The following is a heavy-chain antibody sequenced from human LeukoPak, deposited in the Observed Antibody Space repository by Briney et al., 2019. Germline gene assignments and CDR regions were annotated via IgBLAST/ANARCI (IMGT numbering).Heavy chain of an antibody. D-gene: IGHD6-19*01. Sequence: GGSLRLSCTASGFTFSSYGMSWVRQAPGKGLEWVSAISGSGGSTYYADSVKGRFTISRDNSKNTLYLQMNSLRAEDTAVYYCAKDFNPRYSSGWFFDYWGQGTLVTVSS. V-gene: IGHV3-23*01. J-gene: IGHJ4*02. CDR2: ISGSGGST. CDR3: AKDFNPRYSSGWFFDY. CDR1: GFTFSSYG.